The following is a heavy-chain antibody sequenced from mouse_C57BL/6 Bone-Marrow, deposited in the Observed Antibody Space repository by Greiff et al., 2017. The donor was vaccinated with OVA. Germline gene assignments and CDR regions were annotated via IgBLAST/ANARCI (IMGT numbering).Heavy chain of an antibody. CDR1: GYTFTSYW. CDR3: ARVSDGYSPWFAY. Sequence: VQLQQPGAELVKPGASVKLSCKASGYTFTSYWMQWVKQRPGQGLEWIGEIDPSDSYTNYNQKFKGKATLTVDTSSSTAYMQLSSLTSEDSAVYYCARVSDGYSPWFAYWGQGTLVTVSA. D-gene: IGHD2-3*01. J-gene: IGHJ3*01. V-gene: IGHV1-50*01. CDR2: IDPSDSYT.